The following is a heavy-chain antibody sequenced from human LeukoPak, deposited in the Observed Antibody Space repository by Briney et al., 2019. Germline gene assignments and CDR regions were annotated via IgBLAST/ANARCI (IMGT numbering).Heavy chain of an antibody. CDR1: GGSFSGYY. CDR3: ARDRGPRVGY. CDR2: INHSGST. D-gene: IGHD3-10*01. Sequence: SETLSLTCAVYGGSFSGYYWSWIRQPPGKGLEWIGEINHSGSTNYNPSLESRVTISVDTSKNQFSLKLSSVTAADTAVYYCARDRGPRVGYWGQGTLVTVSS. J-gene: IGHJ4*02. V-gene: IGHV4-34*01.